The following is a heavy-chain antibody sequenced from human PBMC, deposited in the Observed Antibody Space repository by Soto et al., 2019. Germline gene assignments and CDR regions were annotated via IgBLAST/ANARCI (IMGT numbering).Heavy chain of an antibody. CDR2: IYYSGST. D-gene: IGHD5-12*01. J-gene: IGHJ4*02. CDR3: GSSRGIVATIDY. CDR1: GGSISSYY. Sequence: PSETLSLTCTVSGGSISSYYWSWIRQPPGKGLEWIGYIYYSGSTNYNPSLKSRVTISVDTSKNQFSLKLSSVTAADTAVYYCGSSRGIVATIDYWGQGTLVTVSS. V-gene: IGHV4-59*01.